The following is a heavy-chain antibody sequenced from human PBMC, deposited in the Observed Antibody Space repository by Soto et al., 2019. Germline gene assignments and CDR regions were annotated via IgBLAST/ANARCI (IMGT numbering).Heavy chain of an antibody. CDR3: ARDKITGGHCWNWFDP. CDR1: GGSFSGYY. CDR2: INHSGST. Sequence: LSLTCAVYGGSFSGYYWTWIRQPPGTGLEWIGEINHSGSTNYNPSLKSRVTISVDTSKNQFSLKLTSVTAADTAVYYCARDKITGGHCWNWFDPWGQG. J-gene: IGHJ5*02. V-gene: IGHV4-34*01. D-gene: IGHD2-8*02.